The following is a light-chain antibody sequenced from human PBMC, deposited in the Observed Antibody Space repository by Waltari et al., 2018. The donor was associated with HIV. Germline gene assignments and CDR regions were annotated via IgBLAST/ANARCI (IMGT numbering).Light chain of an antibody. CDR1: SSNIGSNT. CDR2: INN. V-gene: IGLV1-44*01. CDR3: AAWDDSLSGYV. Sequence: QSVLTQPPSASGTPGQRVTISCSGSSSNIGSNTVNWYQQLPGTAPKLLIYINNRRPSGVPDRFSGSKSGTSASLAISGLQSEDEAAYYCAAWDDSLSGYVFGTGTKVTVL. J-gene: IGLJ1*01.